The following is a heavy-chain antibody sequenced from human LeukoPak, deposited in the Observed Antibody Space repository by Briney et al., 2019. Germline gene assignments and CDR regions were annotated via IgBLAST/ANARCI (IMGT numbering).Heavy chain of an antibody. CDR3: ARPHSQAAAYDAFDI. Sequence: SETLSLTCTVSGGSISSYYWSWIRQPAGKGLEWIGRIYTSGSTYYNPSLKSRVTISVDTSKNQFSLKLSSVTAADTAVYYCARPHSQAAAYDAFDIWGQGTMVTVSS. D-gene: IGHD6-13*01. CDR2: IYTSGST. CDR1: GGSISSYY. J-gene: IGHJ3*02. V-gene: IGHV4-4*07.